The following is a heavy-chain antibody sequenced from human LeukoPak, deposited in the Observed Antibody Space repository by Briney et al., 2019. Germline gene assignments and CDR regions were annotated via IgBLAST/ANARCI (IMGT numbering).Heavy chain of an antibody. D-gene: IGHD3-10*01. Sequence: GGSLRLSCAASGFTFSSYAMSWVRQAPGEGLEWVSSITSSSSIYYADSVKGRITISRDNARNSLYLQMNSLRAEDTAVYYCAKVSLYYYGSGSYSDYWGQGTLVTVSS. CDR3: AKVSLYYYGSGSYSDY. CDR2: ITSSSSI. J-gene: IGHJ4*02. V-gene: IGHV3-21*04. CDR1: GFTFSSYA.